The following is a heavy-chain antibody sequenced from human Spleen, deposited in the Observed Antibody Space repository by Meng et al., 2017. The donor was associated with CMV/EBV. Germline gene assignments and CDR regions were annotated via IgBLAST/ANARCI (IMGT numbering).Heavy chain of an antibody. V-gene: IGHV3-30*04. CDR3: ARDPGVDF. CDR2: VSHDGSNE. CDR1: GFTFSSYA. D-gene: IGHD3-3*01. Sequence: GESLKISCAASGFTFSSYAMHWVRQAPGKGLEWVAVVSHDGSNEFYADSVKGRFTISRDNSKNTLYLQMNSLRTEDTAVYYCARDPGVDFWGQGTLVTVSS. J-gene: IGHJ4*02.